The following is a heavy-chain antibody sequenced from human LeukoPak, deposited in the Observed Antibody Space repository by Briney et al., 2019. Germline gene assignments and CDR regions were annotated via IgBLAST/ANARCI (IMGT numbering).Heavy chain of an antibody. V-gene: IGHV3-21*01. CDR3: ARVMVVTVRFDHYYYYMDV. Sequence: KAGGSLRLSCAASGFTFSSYSMNWVRQAPGKGLEWVSSISSTSSYIYYADSVKGRFTISRDNAKNSLYLQMNSLRAEDTAVYYCARVMVVTVRFDHYYYYMDVWGKGTTVTVSS. D-gene: IGHD2-21*02. CDR2: ISSTSSYI. J-gene: IGHJ6*03. CDR1: GFTFSSYS.